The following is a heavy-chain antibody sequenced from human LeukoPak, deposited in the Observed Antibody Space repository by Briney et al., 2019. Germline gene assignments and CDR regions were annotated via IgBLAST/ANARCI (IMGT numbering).Heavy chain of an antibody. Sequence: SETLSLTCTVAGYSISSGYYWSWIRQPPGKGLEWIGYIYYSGSTNYNPSLKSRVTISVDTSKNQFSLKLSSVTAADTAVYYCAKLPVKGRYSSSPYYYYMDVWGKGTTVTVSS. CDR1: GYSISSGYY. CDR2: IYYSGST. J-gene: IGHJ6*03. D-gene: IGHD6-6*01. V-gene: IGHV4-61*01. CDR3: AKLPVKGRYSSSPYYYYMDV.